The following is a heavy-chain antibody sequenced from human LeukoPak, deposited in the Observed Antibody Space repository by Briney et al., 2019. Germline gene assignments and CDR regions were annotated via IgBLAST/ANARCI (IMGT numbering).Heavy chain of an antibody. J-gene: IGHJ6*02. CDR3: AREYSSSSRGDYYYYGMAV. Sequence: PSETLSHTCTVSGGSVNSGGYYWSWIRQSPGNGLEWIGYVYYSGTTNYNPSLKSRVTISLDTSKDQFSLRLNSVTAADTAVYYCAREYSSSSRGDYYYYGMAVWGPGTTVTVSS. CDR1: GGSVNSGGYY. CDR2: VYYSGTT. V-gene: IGHV4-61*08. D-gene: IGHD6-6*01.